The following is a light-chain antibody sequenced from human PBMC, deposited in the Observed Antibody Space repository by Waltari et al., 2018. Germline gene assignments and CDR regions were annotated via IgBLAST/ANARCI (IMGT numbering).Light chain of an antibody. CDR3: QHYYTHPIT. CDR2: WAS. V-gene: IGKV4-1*01. CDR1: QRLFYDANNRDY. Sequence: DIIMTQSPDSLAVTLGERATLNSNSNQRLFYDANNRDYLAGFHQKPGQPPTFLIYWASTRESGVPDRFTGSGSGTDFNLTITSLQAEDVGVYYGQHYYTHPITFGQGTRLEI. J-gene: IGKJ5*01.